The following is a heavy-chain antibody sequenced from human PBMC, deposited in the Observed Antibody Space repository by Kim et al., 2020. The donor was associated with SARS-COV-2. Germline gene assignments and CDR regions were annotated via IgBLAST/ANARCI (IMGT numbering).Heavy chain of an antibody. CDR1: GYNFTSFE. Sequence: ASVKVSCKASGYNFTSFEINWVRQATGQGLEWMGRMSPNRLNTGSAQKFQGRVTMSTDIPITTAYMELSSLTSEDTAVYYCARGVTAGVDIWGQGTMVTV. V-gene: IGHV1-8*01. CDR2: MSPNRLNT. D-gene: IGHD2-21*02. J-gene: IGHJ3*02. CDR3: ARGVTAGVDI.